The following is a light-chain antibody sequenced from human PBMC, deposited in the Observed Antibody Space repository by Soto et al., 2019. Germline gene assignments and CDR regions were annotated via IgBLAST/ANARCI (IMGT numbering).Light chain of an antibody. Sequence: PGEKATLCCTVSQSVDSYMAWYQQRPGQPPRLLIHDTSHRASGVPARFRGSGSGTDFTLTITSLEPEDFAVYFCQQRRNWVSFGPGTRV. CDR2: DTS. J-gene: IGKJ3*01. V-gene: IGKV3-11*01. CDR1: QSVDSY. CDR3: QQRRNWVS.